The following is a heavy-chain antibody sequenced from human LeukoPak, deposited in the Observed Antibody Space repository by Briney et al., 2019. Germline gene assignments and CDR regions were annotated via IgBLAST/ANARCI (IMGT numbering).Heavy chain of an antibody. V-gene: IGHV3-21*01. J-gene: IGHJ4*02. CDR1: GFTFSSYS. Sequence: KPGGSLRLSCAASGFTFSSYSMNWVRQAPGKGLEWVSSISSSSSYIYYADSVKGRFTISRDNAENSLYLQMNSLRAEDTAVYYCARDLHYYGSGSYLFPLGYWGQGTLVTVSS. CDR2: ISSSSSYI. CDR3: ARDLHYYGSGSYLFPLGY. D-gene: IGHD3-10*01.